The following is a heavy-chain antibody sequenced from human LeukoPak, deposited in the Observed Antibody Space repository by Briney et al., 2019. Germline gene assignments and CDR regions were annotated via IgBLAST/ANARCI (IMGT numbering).Heavy chain of an antibody. J-gene: IGHJ4*02. CDR2: IIPILGIA. V-gene: IGHV1-69*04. CDR1: GGTFSSYA. CDR3: ARDPSSGWPHYFDY. Sequence: SVKVSCEASGGTFSSYAISWVRQAPGQGLEWMGRIIPILGIANYAQKFQGRVTITADKSTSTAYMELSSLRSEDTAVYYCARDPSSGWPHYFDYWGQGTLVTVSS. D-gene: IGHD6-19*01.